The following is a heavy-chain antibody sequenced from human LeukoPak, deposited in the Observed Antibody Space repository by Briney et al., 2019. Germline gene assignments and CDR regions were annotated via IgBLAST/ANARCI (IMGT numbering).Heavy chain of an antibody. CDR1: GFTFGDYA. Sequence: SGRSLRLSCTASGFTFGDYAMSWVRQAPGKGLEWVGFIRSKDYGGTTEYAASVKGRFTISRDDSKSIAYLQMNSLKTEDTAVYYCTRYNVDTAMVTGCYYGMDVWGQGTTVTVSS. J-gene: IGHJ6*02. CDR2: IRSKDYGGTT. CDR3: TRYNVDTAMVTGCYYGMDV. V-gene: IGHV3-49*04. D-gene: IGHD5-18*01.